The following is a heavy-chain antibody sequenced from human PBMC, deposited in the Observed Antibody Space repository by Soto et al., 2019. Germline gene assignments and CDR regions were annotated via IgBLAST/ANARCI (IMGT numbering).Heavy chain of an antibody. Sequence: EVQLLESGGGLVQPGGSLRLSCAASGFTFSSYAMGWVRQAPGKGLEWVSGISSSGGGTYYADSVRGRFTISRDNSKNTLYLQMNSLRAEDTAVYYCAIDQEGTTTVTIFDYWGQGTLVTVSS. CDR3: AIDQEGTTTVTIFDY. CDR2: ISSSGGGT. CDR1: GFTFSSYA. D-gene: IGHD4-17*01. J-gene: IGHJ4*02. V-gene: IGHV3-23*01.